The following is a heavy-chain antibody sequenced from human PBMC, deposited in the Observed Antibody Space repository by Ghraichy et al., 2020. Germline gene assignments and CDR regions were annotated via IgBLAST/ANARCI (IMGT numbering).Heavy chain of an antibody. J-gene: IGHJ4*02. V-gene: IGHV4-30-4*08. CDR1: GESISSGDYF. CDR2: GYTSGST. D-gene: IGHD3-22*01. Sequence: SETLSLTCTVSGESISSGDYFWGWIRQLPGKGLEWIGSGYTSGSTYYSPSLESRLTISIAASRNQFSLRLNSVTAADTAVYYCARARNSSGYYPVGYWGQGTLVTVSS. CDR3: ARARNSSGYYPVGY.